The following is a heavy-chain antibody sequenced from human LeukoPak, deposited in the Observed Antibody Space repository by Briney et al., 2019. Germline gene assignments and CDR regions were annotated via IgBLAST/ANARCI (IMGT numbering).Heavy chain of an antibody. D-gene: IGHD6-25*01. V-gene: IGHV4-39*02. Sequence: PSETLSLTCTVSGGSISSSSYYWGWIRQPPGKGLEWIGSIYYSGSTYYNPSLKSRVTISVDTSKNQFSLKLSSVTAADTAVYYCARDGTPIHSSGWVYMDVWGKGTTVTISS. CDR3: ARDGTPIHSSGWVYMDV. CDR2: IYYSGST. J-gene: IGHJ6*03. CDR1: GGSISSSSYY.